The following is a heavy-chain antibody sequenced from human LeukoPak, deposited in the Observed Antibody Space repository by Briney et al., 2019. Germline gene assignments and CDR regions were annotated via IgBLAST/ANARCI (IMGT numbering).Heavy chain of an antibody. D-gene: IGHD6-19*01. J-gene: IGHJ4*02. CDR3: VKDLTPVGSGWFGGDF. CDR1: GFTFNTYA. V-gene: IGHV3-64D*09. CDR2: ITGSGDST. Sequence: GGSLRLSCLASGFTFNTYAMHWVRQAPLKGLEYVADITGSGDSTFYTDSVKGRFTISRDNSKNTLYLQMTNVRIEDTAVYYCVKDLTPVGSGWFGGDFWGQGTLVSVSS.